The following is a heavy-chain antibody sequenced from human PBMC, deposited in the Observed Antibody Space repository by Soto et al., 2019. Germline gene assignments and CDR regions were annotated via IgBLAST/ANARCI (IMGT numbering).Heavy chain of an antibody. V-gene: IGHV3-23*01. D-gene: IGHD6-13*01. Sequence: EVQLLESGGGLVQPGGSLRLSCAASGFTFSRYAMSWVRQAPGKGLEWVSVISGSGDSTYYADSVRGRFTISRDNSKNTLYLQTNSLRAEDTAVYYCAKNRDGAAAGPTKFYGMDVWGQGTTVTVSS. CDR3: AKNRDGAAAGPTKFYGMDV. J-gene: IGHJ6*02. CDR2: ISGSGDST. CDR1: GFTFSRYA.